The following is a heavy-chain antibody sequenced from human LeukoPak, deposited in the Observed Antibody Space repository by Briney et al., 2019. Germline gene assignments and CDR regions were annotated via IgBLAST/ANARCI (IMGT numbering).Heavy chain of an antibody. CDR3: ARESYYGSGSPDAFDI. D-gene: IGHD3-10*01. Sequence: PGGSLRLSCAASGFTFSSYEMNWVRQAPGKGLEWVSYISSSGSTIYYADSVKGRFTISRDNAKNSLYLQMNSLRAEDTAVYYCARESYYGSGSPDAFDIWGQGTMVTVSS. CDR2: ISSSGSTI. J-gene: IGHJ3*02. CDR1: GFTFSSYE. V-gene: IGHV3-48*03.